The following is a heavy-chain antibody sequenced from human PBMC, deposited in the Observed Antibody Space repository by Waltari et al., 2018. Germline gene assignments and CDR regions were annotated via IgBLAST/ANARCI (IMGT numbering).Heavy chain of an antibody. CDR1: GFTFSDYW. J-gene: IGHJ4*02. D-gene: IGHD4-17*01. V-gene: IGHV3-7*01. CDR3: ARHGDFCFDF. Sequence: EVQLVESGGGLVKPGGSLRLSCAASGFTFSDYWMGWVRQAPGKGLEWVANIKKDGSTKYYVDSVKGRFTISRDNAKDSLFLQMNSLRAEDTAVYYCARHGDFCFDFWGQGIVVTVS. CDR2: IKKDGSTK.